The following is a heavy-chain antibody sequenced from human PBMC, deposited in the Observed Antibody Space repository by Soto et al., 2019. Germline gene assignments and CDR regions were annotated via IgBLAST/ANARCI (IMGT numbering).Heavy chain of an antibody. V-gene: IGHV4-30-4*01. CDR2: IFYSGST. D-gene: IGHD2-15*01. J-gene: IGHJ4*02. CDR1: GGSISSGDSY. CDR3: ARYCSGGSCYPFDY. Sequence: QVQLQESGPGLVKPSQTLSLTCTVSGGSISSGDSYWSWIRQPPGKGLEWIGYIFYSGSTYYNPSLKSRVTISVNTSKNQFSLKLSAVTAADTAVYYCARYCSGGSCYPFDYWDQGTLVTVSS.